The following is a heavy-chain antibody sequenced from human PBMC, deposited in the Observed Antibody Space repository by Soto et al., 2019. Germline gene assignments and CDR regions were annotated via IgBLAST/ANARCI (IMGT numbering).Heavy chain of an antibody. CDR1: GYTFTSYG. CDR2: LSAYNGNT. Sequence: QVQLVQSGAEVKKPGASVKVSCKASGYTFTSYGISWVRQAPGQGLEGMGWLSAYNGNTNYAQKLQGRVTMTTDTSTSTAYMELRSLRSDDTAVYYCAFGSYYEIYYYYGMDVWGQGTTVTVSS. V-gene: IGHV1-18*01. CDR3: AFGSYYEIYYYYGMDV. D-gene: IGHD1-26*01. J-gene: IGHJ6*02.